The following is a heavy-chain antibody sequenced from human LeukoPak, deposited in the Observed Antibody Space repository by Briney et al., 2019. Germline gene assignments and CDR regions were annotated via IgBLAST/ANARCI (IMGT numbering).Heavy chain of an antibody. CDR3: ARDHAYRADY. D-gene: IGHD2-2*01. CDR2: INQDESKK. J-gene: IGHJ4*02. V-gene: IGHV3-7*01. CDR1: GFTFSNDW. Sequence: GGALRLSCAASGFTFSNDWMCWVRQAPGKGLEWVANINQDESKKYYADSVKGRFTISRDNAKNSLYLQMSSLTAEDTAIYYCARDHAYRADYWGQGTLVTVSS.